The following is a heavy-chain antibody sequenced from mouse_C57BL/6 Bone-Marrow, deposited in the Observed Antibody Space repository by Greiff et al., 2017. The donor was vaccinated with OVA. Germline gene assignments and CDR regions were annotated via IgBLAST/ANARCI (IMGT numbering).Heavy chain of an antibody. J-gene: IGHJ3*01. D-gene: IGHD2-4*01. CDR1: GYTFTSYW. Sequence: QVQLQQPGAELVKPGASVKMSCKASGYTFTSYWITWVKQRPGQGLEWIGDIYPGSGSTNYNEKFKSKATLTVDTSSSTAYMQLSSLTSEDSAIYYCARSRLRRRWFAYWGQGTLVTVSA. V-gene: IGHV1-55*01. CDR2: IYPGSGST. CDR3: ARSRLRRRWFAY.